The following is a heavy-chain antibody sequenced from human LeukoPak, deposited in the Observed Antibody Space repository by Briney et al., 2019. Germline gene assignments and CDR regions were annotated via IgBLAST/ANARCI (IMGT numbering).Heavy chain of an antibody. Sequence: ASVKVSCKASGYTFTGYYMHWVRQAPGQGLEWMGWISAYNGNTNYAQKLQGRVTMTTDTSTSTAYMELRSLRSDDTAVYYYARGDGYYYFDYWGQGTLVTVSS. V-gene: IGHV1-18*04. J-gene: IGHJ4*02. CDR3: ARGDGYYYFDY. D-gene: IGHD5-24*01. CDR2: ISAYNGNT. CDR1: GYTFTGYY.